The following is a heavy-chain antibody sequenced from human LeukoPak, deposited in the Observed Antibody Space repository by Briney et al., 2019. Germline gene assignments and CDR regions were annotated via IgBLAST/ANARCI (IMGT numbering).Heavy chain of an antibody. CDR3: AKQGAAGKYYYYMDV. Sequence: GESLKISCQGSGYNFPIYWIGWVRQMPGQGLEWMGIIYPDDSNTIYGPSFQGQVTISADKSINTAYLEWSSLKASDTAIYYCAKQGAAGKYYYYMDVWGKGTTVTVSS. V-gene: IGHV5-51*01. CDR2: IYPDDSNT. D-gene: IGHD6-13*01. CDR1: GYNFPIYW. J-gene: IGHJ6*03.